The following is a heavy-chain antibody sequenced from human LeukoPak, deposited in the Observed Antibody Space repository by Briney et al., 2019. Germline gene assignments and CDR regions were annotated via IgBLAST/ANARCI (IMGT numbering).Heavy chain of an antibody. CDR3: ARHDQGGATTLDY. J-gene: IGHJ4*02. CDR2: IYYSGST. Sequence: SETLSLTCTVSGGSISSYYWSWIRQPPGKGLEWIGYIYYSGSTNYNPSLKSRVTISVDTSKNQFSLKLSSVTVADTAMYYCARHDQGGATTLDYWGQGTLVTVSS. V-gene: IGHV4-59*01. D-gene: IGHD1-26*01. CDR1: GGSISSYY.